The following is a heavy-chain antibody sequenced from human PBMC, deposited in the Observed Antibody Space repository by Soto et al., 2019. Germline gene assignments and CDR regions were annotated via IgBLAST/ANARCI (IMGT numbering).Heavy chain of an antibody. Sequence: PSETLSLTCTVSGDSIRSSYWSWIRQPPGKGLEWIGYIYYSGSTNYNSSLKSRVTISVDTSKNQFSLKLSSMTAADTAVYYCARGYDWFDPWGQGTLVTVS. CDR3: ARGYDWFDP. D-gene: IGHD6-13*01. V-gene: IGHV4-59*08. CDR1: GDSIRSSY. CDR2: IYYSGST. J-gene: IGHJ5*02.